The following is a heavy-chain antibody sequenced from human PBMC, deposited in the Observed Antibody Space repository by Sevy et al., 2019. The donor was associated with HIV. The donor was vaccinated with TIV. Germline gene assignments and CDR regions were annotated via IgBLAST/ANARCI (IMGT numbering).Heavy chain of an antibody. CDR1: GYSISSGYY. J-gene: IGHJ3*02. Sequence: SETLSLTCTVSGYSISSGYYWGWIRQPPGKGLEWIGSIYHSGSTYYNPSLKSRVTISVDTSKKQFSLKLSSVTAADTAVYYCARDEYPYYYDSSGYPLNAFDIWGQGTMVTVSS. V-gene: IGHV4-38-2*02. D-gene: IGHD3-22*01. CDR3: ARDEYPYYYDSSGYPLNAFDI. CDR2: IYHSGST.